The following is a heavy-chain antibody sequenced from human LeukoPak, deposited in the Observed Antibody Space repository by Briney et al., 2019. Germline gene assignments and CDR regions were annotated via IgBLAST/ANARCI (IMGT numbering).Heavy chain of an antibody. J-gene: IGHJ4*02. CDR2: INPSGGRT. CDR1: GYTFTSYY. Sequence: ASVKVSCKASGYTFTSYYMHWVRPAPGQALEWMGIINPSGGRTSYAQKFQGRVTMTRDTSTSTVYMELSSLRSEDTAVYYCARSITMVRGVTRIFDYWGQGTLVTVSS. D-gene: IGHD3-10*01. CDR3: ARSITMVRGVTRIFDY. V-gene: IGHV1-46*01.